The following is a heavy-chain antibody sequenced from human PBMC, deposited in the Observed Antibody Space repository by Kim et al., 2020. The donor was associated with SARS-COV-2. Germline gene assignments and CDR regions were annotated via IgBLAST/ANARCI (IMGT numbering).Heavy chain of an antibody. V-gene: IGHV4-4*07. J-gene: IGHJ4*02. CDR3: EPFAHGGALERTDC. D-gene: IGHD3-16*01. Sequence: NPSLKSRVTMSVDTSKNHFPLKLSSVIAADTAVYYCEPFAHGGALERTDCWGQGTLVTVSS.